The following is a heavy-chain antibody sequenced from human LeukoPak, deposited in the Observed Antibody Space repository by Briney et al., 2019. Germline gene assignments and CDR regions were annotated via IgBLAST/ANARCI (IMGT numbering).Heavy chain of an antibody. J-gene: IGHJ6*03. CDR3: ARGSSGWYEVGYYYYYMDV. CDR2: IIPIFGTA. Sequence: GSSVKVSCKASGGTFSSYAITWVRQAPGQGLEWMGGIIPIFGTANYAQKFQGRVTITTDESTSTAYMKLSSLRSEDTAMYYCARGSSGWYEVGYYYYYMDVWGKGTTVTVSS. CDR1: GGTFSSYA. V-gene: IGHV1-69*05. D-gene: IGHD6-19*01.